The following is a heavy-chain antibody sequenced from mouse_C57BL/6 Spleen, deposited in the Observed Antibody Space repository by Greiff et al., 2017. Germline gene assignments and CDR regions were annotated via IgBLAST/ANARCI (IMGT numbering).Heavy chain of an antibody. Sequence: VMLVESGPGLVAPSQSLSITCTVSGFSLTSYAISWVRQPPGKGLEWLGVIWTGGGTHYNSALKSRLSISKDNSKSQVFLKMNSLQTDDTARYYCARVEDYAMDYWGQGTSVTVSS. CDR1: GFSLTSYA. CDR2: IWTGGGT. J-gene: IGHJ4*01. CDR3: ARVEDYAMDY. V-gene: IGHV2-9-1*01.